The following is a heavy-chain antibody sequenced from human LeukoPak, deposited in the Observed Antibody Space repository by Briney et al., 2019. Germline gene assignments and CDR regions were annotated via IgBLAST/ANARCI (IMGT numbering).Heavy chain of an antibody. CDR3: AREYYGSGSYFGGY. CDR1: GYTFTSYG. Sequence: SVKVSCKASGYTFTSYGISWVRQAPGQGLEWMGGIIPIFGTANYAQKFQGRVTITADESTSTAYMELSSLRSEDTAVYYCAREYYGSGSYFGGYWGQGTLVTVSS. D-gene: IGHD3-10*01. J-gene: IGHJ4*02. CDR2: IIPIFGTA. V-gene: IGHV1-69*13.